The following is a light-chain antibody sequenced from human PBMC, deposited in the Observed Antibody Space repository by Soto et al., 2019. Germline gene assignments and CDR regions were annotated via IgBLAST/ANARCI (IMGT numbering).Light chain of an antibody. V-gene: IGKV3-20*01. CDR3: QQYDSSPPIT. CDR1: QSVSNNY. Sequence: EIVMTQSPATLSVSPGERATLSCRASQSVSNNYLAWYQQKPGQAPRLLIYGASNGATGIPDRFSGSGSGTDFTLTISGLEPEDFAVYYCQQYDSSPPITFGQGTRLEIK. J-gene: IGKJ5*01. CDR2: GAS.